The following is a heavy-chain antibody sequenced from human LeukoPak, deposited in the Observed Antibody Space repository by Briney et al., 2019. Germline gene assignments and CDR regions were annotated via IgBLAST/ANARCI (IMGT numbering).Heavy chain of an antibody. V-gene: IGHV4-59*01. CDR3: ARERFGWFFDY. J-gene: IGHJ4*02. CDR1: GGSISSYY. D-gene: IGHD3-10*01. CDR2: IYYSGST. Sequence: SETLSLTCTVSGGSISSYYWSRIRQPPGKGLEWIGYIYYSGSTNYNPSLKSRVTISVDTSKNQFSLKLSSVTAADTAVYYCARERFGWFFDYWGQGTLVTVSS.